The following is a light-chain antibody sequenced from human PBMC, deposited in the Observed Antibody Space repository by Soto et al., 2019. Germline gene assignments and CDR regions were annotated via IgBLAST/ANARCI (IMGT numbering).Light chain of an antibody. Sequence: EIVLTQSPDTLSLSPGGRATLYCRASQSVDSNFLAWYQQKPGQAPRLLIYAASTRATGIPDRFSGSGSGTDFTLTIGRLDPEDFAVYYCLKYGSSPGWTFGPGTKVDIK. J-gene: IGKJ1*01. CDR2: AAS. CDR1: QSVDSNF. CDR3: LKYGSSPGWT. V-gene: IGKV3-20*01.